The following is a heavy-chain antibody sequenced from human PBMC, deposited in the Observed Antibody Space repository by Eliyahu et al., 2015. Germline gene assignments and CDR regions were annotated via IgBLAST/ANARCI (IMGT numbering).Heavy chain of an antibody. Sequence: QVQLVESGGXVVQPGRSLRLXCAASGFTXXXXVIPWVRQASGKGLGWVASISHAGSNKYYADSVKGRFTISRDNSKNTLYLQMNSLRAEDTAVYYCAKDWGNYYDSGSYCDYWGQGTLVTVSS. J-gene: IGHJ4*02. CDR1: GFTXXXXV. CDR3: AKDWGNYYDSGSYCDY. CDR2: ISHAGSNK. V-gene: IGHV3-30*18. D-gene: IGHD3-10*01.